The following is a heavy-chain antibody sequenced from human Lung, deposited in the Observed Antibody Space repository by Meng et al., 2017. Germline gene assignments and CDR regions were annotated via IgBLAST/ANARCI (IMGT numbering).Heavy chain of an antibody. V-gene: IGHV4-34*02. D-gene: IGHD6-19*01. Sequence: VQRTEWGAGLLKPTETLSLLRALYGGSFIGYYWSWIRQPPGKGLEWIGEIIDSGSTNYNPSLKSRVTISVDTSKNQFSLRVTSVTAADRAVYYCVRRTYSSGWYFDYWGQGTLVTVFS. J-gene: IGHJ4*02. CDR3: VRRTYSSGWYFDY. CDR1: GGSFIGYY. CDR2: IIDSGST.